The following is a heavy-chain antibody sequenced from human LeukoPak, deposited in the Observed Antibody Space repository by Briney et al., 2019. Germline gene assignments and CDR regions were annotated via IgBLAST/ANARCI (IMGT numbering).Heavy chain of an antibody. CDR3: ARGGELLPFDY. J-gene: IGHJ4*02. Sequence: GGSLRLSCAASGFTFSSYSMNWVRQAPGKGLEWVSSISSSSSYIYYADSVKGRFTISRDNAKNSLYLQMNSRRAEDTAGYYCARGGELLPFDYWGQGTLVTVSS. D-gene: IGHD1-7*01. V-gene: IGHV3-21*01. CDR1: GFTFSSYS. CDR2: ISSSSSYI.